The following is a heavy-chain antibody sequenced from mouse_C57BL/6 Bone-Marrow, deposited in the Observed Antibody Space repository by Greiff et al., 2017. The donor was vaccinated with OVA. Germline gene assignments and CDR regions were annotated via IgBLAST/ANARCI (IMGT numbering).Heavy chain of an antibody. CDR3: TRIYY. Sequence: EVQLQQSGAELVRPGASVKLSCKASGYNITDYYMHWVKQRPEQGLEWIGWIDPENGDTEYTSKFQGKATITADTSSNTAYLQLSSLTSEDTAVCCCTRIYYWGQGTTLTVSS. J-gene: IGHJ2*01. CDR1: GYNITDYY. V-gene: IGHV14-4*01. CDR2: IDPENGDT.